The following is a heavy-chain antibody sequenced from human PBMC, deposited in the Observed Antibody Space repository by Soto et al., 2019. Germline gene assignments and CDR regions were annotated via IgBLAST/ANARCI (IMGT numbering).Heavy chain of an antibody. D-gene: IGHD6-13*01. V-gene: IGHV1-8*01. CDR2: MNPNSGNT. Sequence: QVQLVQSGAEVKKPGASVKVSCKASGYTFTSYDINWVRQATGQGLEWMGWMNPNSGNTGYAQKFQGRVTMTRYTSISTAYMELSSLRSEDTAVYYCARGRAGIAAAGANYYYYGMDVWGQGTTVTVSS. J-gene: IGHJ6*02. CDR3: ARGRAGIAAAGANYYYYGMDV. CDR1: GYTFTSYD.